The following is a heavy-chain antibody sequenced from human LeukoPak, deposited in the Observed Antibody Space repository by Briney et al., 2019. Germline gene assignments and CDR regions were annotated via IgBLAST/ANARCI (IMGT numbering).Heavy chain of an antibody. CDR1: GFTFSDYY. J-gene: IGHJ6*03. CDR2: ISTSSTYM. Sequence: KSGGSLRLSCAASGFTFSDYYMNWIRQAPGKGLEWVSSISTSSTYMYYAGSVKGRFTISRDNAKNSLYLQMNSLRVEDTAVYYCARGHYYDIPRAMDVWGTGTTVTVSS. D-gene: IGHD3-9*01. CDR3: ARGHYYDIPRAMDV. V-gene: IGHV3-21*01.